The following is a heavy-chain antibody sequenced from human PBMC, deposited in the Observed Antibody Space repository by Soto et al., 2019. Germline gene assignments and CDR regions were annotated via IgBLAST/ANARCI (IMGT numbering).Heavy chain of an antibody. Sequence: GASVKVSCKASGGTFSSYTISWVRQAPGQGLEWMGRIIPILGTANYAQKFQGRVTITADESTSTAYMELSSLRSEDTAVYYCARRTLTVTMIVVPRDDAFDIWGQGTMVTVSS. D-gene: IGHD3-22*01. J-gene: IGHJ3*02. CDR3: ARRTLTVTMIVVPRDDAFDI. CDR1: GGTFSSYT. V-gene: IGHV1-69*08. CDR2: IIPILGTA.